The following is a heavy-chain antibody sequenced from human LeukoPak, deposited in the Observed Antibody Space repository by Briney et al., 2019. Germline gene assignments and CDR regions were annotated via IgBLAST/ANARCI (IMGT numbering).Heavy chain of an antibody. CDR2: ITGYNGNT. D-gene: IGHD2-15*01. J-gene: IGHJ4*02. CDR1: GYIFTDYG. CDR3: AKDIHPGLGSGASCCFDY. Sequence: GVSVKVSRDASGYIFTDYGIRWVREPPGQGFEWMGGITGYNGNTNYAQSLQGRVTMTTDTSTSTTYMERRSLRSDDAAGYYCAKDIHPGLGSGASCCFDYWGQRTLATVSS. V-gene: IGHV1-18*01.